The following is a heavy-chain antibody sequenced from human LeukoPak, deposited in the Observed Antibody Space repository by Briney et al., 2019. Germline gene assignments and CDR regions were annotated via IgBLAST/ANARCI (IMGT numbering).Heavy chain of an antibody. CDR2: IYYSGST. CDR1: GGSISSGGYS. Sequence: SETLSLTCAVSGGSISSGGYSWSWIRQPPGKGLEWIGYIYYSGSTYYNPSLKSRVTISVDTSKNQFSLRLSSVTAADTAVYYCARPNWNDLHFDYWGQGTLVTVSS. J-gene: IGHJ4*02. CDR3: ARPNWNDLHFDY. V-gene: IGHV4-30-4*07. D-gene: IGHD1-1*01.